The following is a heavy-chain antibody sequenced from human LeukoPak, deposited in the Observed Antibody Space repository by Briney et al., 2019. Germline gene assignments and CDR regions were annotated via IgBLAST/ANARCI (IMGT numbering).Heavy chain of an antibody. CDR2: IHHSGRT. D-gene: IGHD6-13*01. Sequence: PLETLSLTCAVCGGSFSGFYWSWIRKPPGERLERIGEIHHSGRTNYNRSLTSRVTISVDPSKNQFSLKLSSVTAADTAVYSCDRMREIAATGISGGDYWGQGTLVTVSS. V-gene: IGHV4-34*01. CDR3: DRMREIAATGISGGDY. J-gene: IGHJ4*02. CDR1: GGSFSGFY.